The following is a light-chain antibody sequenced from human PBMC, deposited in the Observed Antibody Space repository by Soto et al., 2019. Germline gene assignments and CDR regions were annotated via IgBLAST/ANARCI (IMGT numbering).Light chain of an antibody. Sequence: QSVVTQPASVSGSPGRSISISCTGTSSDIGGYNHVSWYQQHPGKAPKLMIYDVTNRPSGVSNRFSGSRSGNTASLTISGLQAEDEADYYCSSYTTFSVLFGGGTKVTVL. J-gene: IGLJ2*01. CDR3: SSYTTFSVL. CDR2: DVT. V-gene: IGLV2-14*03. CDR1: SSDIGGYNH.